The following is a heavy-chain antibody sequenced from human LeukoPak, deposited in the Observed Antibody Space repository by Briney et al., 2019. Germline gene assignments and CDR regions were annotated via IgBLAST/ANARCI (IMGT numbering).Heavy chain of an antibody. Sequence: PSETLSLTCTVSGGSISSYYWSWIRQPPGKGLELIGYSYYSGSTKYNPSLKSRVTMTVDTSKNQFSLKLSSVTAADTAVYYCARHRGSGSPYFDYWGQGTLVTVSS. CDR3: ARHRGSGSPYFDY. CDR1: GGSISSYY. CDR2: SYYSGST. J-gene: IGHJ4*02. D-gene: IGHD3-10*01. V-gene: IGHV4-59*08.